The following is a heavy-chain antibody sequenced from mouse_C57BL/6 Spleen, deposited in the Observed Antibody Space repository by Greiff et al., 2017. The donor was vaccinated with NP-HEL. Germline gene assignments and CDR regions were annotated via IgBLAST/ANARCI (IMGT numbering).Heavy chain of an antibody. CDR2: INPNNGGT. CDR3: ARYGGNYLYYFDY. V-gene: IGHV1-26*01. D-gene: IGHD1-1*02. Sequence: EVQLQQPGPELVKPGASVKISCKASGYTFTDYYMNWVKQSHGKSLEWIGDINPNNGGTSYNQKFKGKATLTVDKSSSTAYMELRSLTSEDSAVYYCARYGGNYLYYFDYWGQGTTLTVSS. J-gene: IGHJ2*01. CDR1: GYTFTDYY.